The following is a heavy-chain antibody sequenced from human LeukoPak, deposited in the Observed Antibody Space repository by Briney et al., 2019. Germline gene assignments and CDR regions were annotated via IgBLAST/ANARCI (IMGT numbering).Heavy chain of an antibody. Sequence: SETLSLTCTVSGYSISSGYYWGWIRQPPGKGLEWIGSIYHSGSTYYNPSLKSRVTISVDTSKNQFSLQLSSVTAADTAVYYCARGQWLVSSNWFDPWGQGTLVTVSS. D-gene: IGHD6-19*01. V-gene: IGHV4-38-2*02. CDR3: ARGQWLVSSNWFDP. CDR2: IYHSGST. CDR1: GYSISSGYY. J-gene: IGHJ5*02.